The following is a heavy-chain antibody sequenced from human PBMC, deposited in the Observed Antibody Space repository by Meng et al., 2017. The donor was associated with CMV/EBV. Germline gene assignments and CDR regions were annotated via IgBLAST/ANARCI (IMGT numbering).Heavy chain of an antibody. CDR2: IKSKTDGGTT. V-gene: IGHV3-15*01. D-gene: IGHD3-22*01. CDR1: GFTFSNAW. Sequence: GSSLKISCAASGFTFSNAWMSWVRQAPGKGLEWVGRIKSKTDGGTTDYAAPVKGRFTISRDDSKNTLYLQMNSLKTEDTAVYYCTTDLSYYDSSGYFNFQHWGQGTLVTVSS. J-gene: IGHJ1*01. CDR3: TTDLSYYDSSGYFNFQH.